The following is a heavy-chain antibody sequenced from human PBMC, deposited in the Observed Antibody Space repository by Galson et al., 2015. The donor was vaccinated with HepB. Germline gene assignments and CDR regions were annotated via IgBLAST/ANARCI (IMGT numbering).Heavy chain of an antibody. V-gene: IGHV3-30*04. J-gene: IGHJ5*02. CDR1: GFTFSSYA. CDR3: ARDGRAVAGRRISARENWFDP. CDR2: ISYDGSNK. D-gene: IGHD6-19*01. Sequence: SLRLSCAASGFTFSSYAMHWVRPAPGKGLEWVAVISYDGSNKYYADSVKGRFTISRDNSKNTLYLQMNSLRAEDTAVYYCARDGRAVAGRRISARENWFDPWGQGTLVTVSS.